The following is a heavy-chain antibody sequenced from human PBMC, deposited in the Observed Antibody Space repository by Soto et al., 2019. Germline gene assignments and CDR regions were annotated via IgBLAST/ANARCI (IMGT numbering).Heavy chain of an antibody. V-gene: IGHV3-33*01. J-gene: IGHJ3*02. CDR3: ARDRREWLAKIGAAFDI. CDR2: IWYDGSNK. Sequence: PGGSLRLSYAASGFTFSSYGMHWVRQAPGKRLEWVAVIWYDGSNKYYADSVKGRFTISRDNSKNTLYLQMNSLRAEDTAVYYCARDRREWLAKIGAAFDIWGQGTMVTVSS. D-gene: IGHD6-19*01. CDR1: GFTFSSYG.